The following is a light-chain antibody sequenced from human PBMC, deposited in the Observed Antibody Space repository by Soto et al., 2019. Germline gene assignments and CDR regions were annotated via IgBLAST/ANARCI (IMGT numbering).Light chain of an antibody. J-gene: IGKJ1*01. CDR1: QSVRNNY. V-gene: IGKV3-20*01. CDR2: GAS. Sequence: EIVLTQSPGTLSLSPGERATLSCRASQSVRNNYLAWYQQKLGQAPRLLIYGASNRATGIPDRFSGSGSGTDFTLTISRPEPEDFAVYYCQQYGSSGTFGQGTKVDIK. CDR3: QQYGSSGT.